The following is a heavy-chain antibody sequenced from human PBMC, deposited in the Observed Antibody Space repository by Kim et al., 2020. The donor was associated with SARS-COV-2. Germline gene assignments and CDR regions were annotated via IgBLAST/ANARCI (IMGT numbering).Heavy chain of an antibody. J-gene: IGHJ6*02. CDR2: INPSGGST. D-gene: IGHD3-10*01. Sequence: ASVKVSCKASGYTFTSYYMHWVRQAPGQGLEWMGIINPSGGSTSYAQKFQGRVTMTRDTSTSTVYMELSSLRSEDTAVYYCARDRSGSPDVGGLNYYGMDVWGQGTTVTVSS. CDR3: ARDRSGSPDVGGLNYYGMDV. V-gene: IGHV1-46*01. CDR1: GYTFTSYY.